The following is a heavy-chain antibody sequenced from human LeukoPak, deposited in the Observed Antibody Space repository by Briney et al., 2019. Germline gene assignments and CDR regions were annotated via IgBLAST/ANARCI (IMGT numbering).Heavy chain of an antibody. CDR3: ATARLYYYDMDY. J-gene: IGHJ4*02. V-gene: IGHV1-24*01. CDR2: FDPEDGET. D-gene: IGHD3-22*01. CDR1: GYTLTELS. Sequence: EASVKVSCKVSGYTLTELSMHWVRQAPGKGLEWMGGFDPEDGETIYAQKFQGRVTMTEDTSTDTAYMELSSLRSEDTAVYYYATARLYYYDMDYWGQGTLVTVSS.